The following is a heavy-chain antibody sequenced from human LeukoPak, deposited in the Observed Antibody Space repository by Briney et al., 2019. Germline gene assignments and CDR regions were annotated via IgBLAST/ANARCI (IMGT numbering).Heavy chain of an antibody. J-gene: IGHJ4*02. V-gene: IGHV4-4*07. D-gene: IGHD3-3*01. CDR1: GGSISSYY. CDR3: ARGIYDFWSGYSDY. Sequence: SETLSLTCTVSGGSISSYYWSWIRQPAGKGLEWIGRIYTSGSTNYNPSLKSRVTISVDTSKNQFSLKLSSVTAADTAVYYCARGIYDFWSGYSDYWGQGTLVTVSS. CDR2: IYTSGST.